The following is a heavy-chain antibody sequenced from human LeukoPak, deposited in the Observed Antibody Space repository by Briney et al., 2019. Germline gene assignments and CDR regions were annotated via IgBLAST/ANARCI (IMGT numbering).Heavy chain of an antibody. D-gene: IGHD3-16*02. Sequence: GGSLRLSCAASEFTFSDYYMSWIRQAPGKGLEWVSYISSSGSTMYYADSLRGRFTISRDNAKNSLYLQMNSLRAEDTAVYYCAREAITFGGVIVSNYFDYWGQGTLVTVSS. J-gene: IGHJ4*02. CDR3: AREAITFGGVIVSNYFDY. CDR2: ISSSGSTM. V-gene: IGHV3-11*04. CDR1: EFTFSDYY.